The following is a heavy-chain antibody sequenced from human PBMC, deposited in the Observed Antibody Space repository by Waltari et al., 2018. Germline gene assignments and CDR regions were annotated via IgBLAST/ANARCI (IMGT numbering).Heavy chain of an antibody. Sequence: QVQLQESGPGLARPSEPLSLTCDVSSYSIRSGYFGGWIRQPPGKGLQWIGSISHSWRTYYNPSLKSRVTLSVDTSKNQFALKVTSVTAADTATYYCVRDLGGSGNSWFDAWGQGSLVIVSS. J-gene: IGHJ5*02. V-gene: IGHV4-38-2*02. CDR1: SYSIRSGYF. D-gene: IGHD3-10*01. CDR3: VRDLGGSGNSWFDA. CDR2: ISHSWRT.